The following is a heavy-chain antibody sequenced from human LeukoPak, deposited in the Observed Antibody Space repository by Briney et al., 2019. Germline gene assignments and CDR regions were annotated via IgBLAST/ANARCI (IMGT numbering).Heavy chain of an antibody. CDR1: GFSISSGYY. CDR3: ARQAYCSSTSCYKLDQ. D-gene: IGHD2-2*02. Sequence: SETLSLTCTVSGFSISSGYYWGWIRQPPGQGLEWIGSISHSGSTYYNPSLKSRVTISVDTSKNQFSLRLNSMTAADTSVYYCARQAYCSSTSCYKLDQWGQGTLVTVSS. V-gene: IGHV4-38-2*02. J-gene: IGHJ4*02. CDR2: ISHSGST.